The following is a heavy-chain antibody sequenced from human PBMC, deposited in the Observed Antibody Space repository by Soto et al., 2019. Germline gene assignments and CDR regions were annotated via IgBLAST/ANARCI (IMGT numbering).Heavy chain of an antibody. V-gene: IGHV5-51*01. D-gene: IGHD6-13*01. Sequence: GESLKISCKGSGYSLTSYWIGWVRQMPGKGLEWMGIISPGDSETRYSPSFQGQVTISADKSISTAYLQWSSLKASDTAMYYCARTSAAGKYYYGMDVWGQGTTVTVSS. J-gene: IGHJ6*02. CDR2: ISPGDSET. CDR3: ARTSAAGKYYYGMDV. CDR1: GYSLTSYW.